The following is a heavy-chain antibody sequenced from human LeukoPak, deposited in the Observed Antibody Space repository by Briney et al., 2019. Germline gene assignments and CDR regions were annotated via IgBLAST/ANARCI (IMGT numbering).Heavy chain of an antibody. V-gene: IGHV4-59*12. CDR1: GGSISSYY. CDR3: ARDSILRYFDWLSKGPFDY. CDR2: IYYSGST. Sequence: ASETLSLTCTVSGGSISSYYWSWIRQPPGKGLEWIGYIYYSGSTNYNPSLKSRVTISVDTSKNQFSLKLSSVTAADTAVYYCARDSILRYFDWLSKGPFDYWGQGTLVTVSS. J-gene: IGHJ4*02. D-gene: IGHD3-9*01.